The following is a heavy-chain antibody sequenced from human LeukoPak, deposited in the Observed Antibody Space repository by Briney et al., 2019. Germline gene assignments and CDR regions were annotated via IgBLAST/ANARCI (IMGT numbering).Heavy chain of an antibody. V-gene: IGHV3-30*04. D-gene: IGHD3-10*01. CDR2: ISYDGSNK. J-gene: IGHJ4*02. Sequence: GRSLRLSCAASGFTFSSYAMHWVRQAPGKALEWVAVISYDGSNKYYADSVKGRFTISRDNSKNSLYLQMNSLRAEDTAVYYCAKSDYGSGSYLNYWGQGTLVTVSS. CDR1: GFTFSSYA. CDR3: AKSDYGSGSYLNY.